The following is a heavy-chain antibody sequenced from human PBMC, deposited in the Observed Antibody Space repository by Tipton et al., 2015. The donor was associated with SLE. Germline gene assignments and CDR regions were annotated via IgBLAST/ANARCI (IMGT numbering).Heavy chain of an antibody. J-gene: IGHJ3*02. CDR3: AMGRYSYGLDAFDI. Sequence: GSLRLSCAASGFTFSSYSMNWVRQAPGKGLEWVSIISGSGGRTYYADSVKGRFTISRDKSKNTLYLQMNSLRADDTAVYYCAMGRYSYGLDAFDIWGQGTMVTVSS. D-gene: IGHD1-26*01. CDR2: ISGSGGRT. CDR1: GFTFSSYS. V-gene: IGHV3-23*01.